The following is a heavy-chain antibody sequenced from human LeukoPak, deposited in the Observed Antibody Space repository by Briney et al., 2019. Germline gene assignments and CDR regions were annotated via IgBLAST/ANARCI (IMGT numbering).Heavy chain of an antibody. Sequence: GESLKISCKGSGYSFTSHWIGWVRQMPGKGLEWMGIIYPGDSDTRYSPSFQGQITISADKSISTAYLQWSSLKASDTAMYYCARRSPYSSSWYLDYWGQGTLVTVSS. CDR1: GYSFTSHW. D-gene: IGHD6-13*01. CDR3: ARRSPYSSSWYLDY. CDR2: IYPGDSDT. J-gene: IGHJ4*02. V-gene: IGHV5-51*01.